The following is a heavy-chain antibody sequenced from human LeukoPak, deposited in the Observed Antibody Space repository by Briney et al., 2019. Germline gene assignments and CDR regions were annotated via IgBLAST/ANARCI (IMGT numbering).Heavy chain of an antibody. CDR3: ANRQGLFTTRVLHFDY. V-gene: IGHV3-23*01. CDR2: ISGSGGST. CDR1: GFTFRSYA. J-gene: IGHJ4*02. D-gene: IGHD1-1*01. Sequence: GGSLRLSCAASGFTFRSYAMSWVRQAPGKGLEWVSAISGSGGSTYYADSVKGRFTISRDNSKNTLYLQMNSLRAEDTAVYYCANRQGLFTTRVLHFDYWGQGTLVTVSS.